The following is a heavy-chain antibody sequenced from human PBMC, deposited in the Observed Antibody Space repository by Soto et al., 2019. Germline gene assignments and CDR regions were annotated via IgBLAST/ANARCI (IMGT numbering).Heavy chain of an antibody. V-gene: IGHV1-18*01. Sequence: ASVKVSCKASGYTFSNFGISWVRQAPGEGLEWMGWISPNSEKTKIAQRFQGRVTMTTDISTSTSYLELRGLTSDDTAVYYCTIVAKFDDIYTGYFGNDLWGEVIPVTVS. CDR2: ISPNSEKT. J-gene: IGHJ5*02. D-gene: IGHD3-9*01. CDR3: TIVAKFDDIYTGYFGNDL. CDR1: GYTFSNFG.